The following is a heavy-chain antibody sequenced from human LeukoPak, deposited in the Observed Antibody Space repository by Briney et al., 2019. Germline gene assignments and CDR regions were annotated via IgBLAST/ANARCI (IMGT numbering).Heavy chain of an antibody. J-gene: IGHJ4*02. CDR2: IQYDGSRK. D-gene: IGHD3-10*01. Sequence: PGGSLRLSCGASGFTFSTSDMHWVRQAPGKGLEWVSFIQYDGSRKNYVDSVKGRFTISRDNSKNTVYLQMNTLRAEDTAVYYCAKGAGGSYGLYYFDYWGQGALVTVSS. V-gene: IGHV3-30*02. CDR3: AKGAGGSYGLYYFDY. CDR1: GFTFSTSD.